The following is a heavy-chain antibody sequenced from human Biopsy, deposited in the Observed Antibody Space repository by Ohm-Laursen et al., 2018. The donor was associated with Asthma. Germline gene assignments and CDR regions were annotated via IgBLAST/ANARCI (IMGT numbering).Heavy chain of an antibody. V-gene: IGHV3-33*08. J-gene: IGHJ6*02. CDR2: IWYDGGNK. D-gene: IGHD5-12*01. CDR1: GFTFSTYG. CDR3: ARDIVATMIGYYYYGMDV. Sequence: SLRLSCAASGFTFSTYGMHWVRQAPGKGLEWVAVIWYDGGNKYYADSVKGRFIISRDNSKNTPYLQMNSLRAEDTAVYYCARDIVATMIGYYYYGMDVWGQGTTVTVSS.